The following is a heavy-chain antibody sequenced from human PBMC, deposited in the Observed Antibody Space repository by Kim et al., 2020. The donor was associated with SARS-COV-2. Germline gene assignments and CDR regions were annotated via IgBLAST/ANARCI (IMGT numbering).Heavy chain of an antibody. D-gene: IGHD6-6*01. J-gene: IGHJ4*02. V-gene: IGHV3-48*02. Sequence: YADSVKGRFTVSRDNAKKSLYLQMNSLRDEDTAVYYCTRELENSSSRGCLWGQGTLVTVSS. CDR3: TRELENSSSRGCL.